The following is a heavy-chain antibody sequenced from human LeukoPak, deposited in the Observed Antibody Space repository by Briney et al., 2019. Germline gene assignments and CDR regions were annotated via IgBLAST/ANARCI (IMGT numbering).Heavy chain of an antibody. J-gene: IGHJ4*02. CDR2: IYYSGGT. CDR3: ARGKIPKNYYDSSGYYAEPNDY. V-gene: IGHV4-39*07. Sequence: SETLSLTCTVSGGSISSSSYYWGWIRQPPGKGLEWIGSIYYSGGTYYNPSLKSRVTISVDTSKNQFSLKLSSVTAADTAVYYCARGKIPKNYYDSSGYYAEPNDYWGQGTLVTVSS. D-gene: IGHD3-22*01. CDR1: GGSISSSSYY.